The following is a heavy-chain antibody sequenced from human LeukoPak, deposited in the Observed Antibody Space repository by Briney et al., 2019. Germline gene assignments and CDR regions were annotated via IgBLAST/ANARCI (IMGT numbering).Heavy chain of an antibody. Sequence: PSETLSLTCTVSGGSISSYYWSWIRQPPGKGLEWIGYIYYSGSTNYNPSLKSRVTISVDTSKNQFSLKLSSVTAADTAVYYCAKGSEPYYDMTGAFDIWGQGTMVTVSS. CDR1: GGSISSYY. J-gene: IGHJ3*02. CDR3: AKGSEPYYDMTGAFDI. V-gene: IGHV4-59*01. D-gene: IGHD3-9*01. CDR2: IYYSGST.